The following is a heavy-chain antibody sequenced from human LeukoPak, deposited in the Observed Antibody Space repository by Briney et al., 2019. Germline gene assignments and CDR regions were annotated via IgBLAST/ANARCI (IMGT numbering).Heavy chain of an antibody. V-gene: IGHV3-7*03. CDR3: ASFSRGGWLQLQGGYFDY. CDR2: IKQDGSEK. CDR1: GFTFSSYW. J-gene: IGHJ4*02. Sequence: GGSLRLSCAASGFTFSSYWMSWVRQAPGKGLEWVANIKQDGSEKYYVDSVKGRFTISRDNAKNSLYLQMNSLRAEDTAVYYCASFSRGGWLQLQGGYFDYWGQGTLVTVSS. D-gene: IGHD5-24*01.